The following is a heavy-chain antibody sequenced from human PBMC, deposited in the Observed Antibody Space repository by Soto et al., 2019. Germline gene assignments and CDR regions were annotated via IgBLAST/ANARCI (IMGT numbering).Heavy chain of an antibody. D-gene: IGHD3-10*01. CDR2: IIPILGIA. J-gene: IGHJ5*02. CDR1: GGTFSSYT. V-gene: IGHV1-69*02. CDR3: ARLLYGSGSLPNWFDP. Sequence: SVKVSCKASGGTFSSYTISWVRQAPGQGLEWMGRIIPILGIANYAQKFQGRVTITADKSTSTAYMELSSLKASDTAMYYCARLLYGSGSLPNWFDPWSQGTLVTVSS.